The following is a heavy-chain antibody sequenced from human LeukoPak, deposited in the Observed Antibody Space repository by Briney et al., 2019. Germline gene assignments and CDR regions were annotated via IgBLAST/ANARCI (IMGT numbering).Heavy chain of an antibody. D-gene: IGHD6-13*01. CDR2: INPTSFGT. CDR3: ARGKMSTGSSWFGY. J-gene: IGHJ4*02. V-gene: IGHV1-2*02. Sequence: ASVKVSCKASGYTFTSYYMHWVRQAPGQGLEWMGWINPTSFGTKYEQKFQGRVTMTRNTSISTAYMELSSLRSEDTAVYYCARGKMSTGSSWFGYWGQGTPVTVSS. CDR1: GYTFTSYY.